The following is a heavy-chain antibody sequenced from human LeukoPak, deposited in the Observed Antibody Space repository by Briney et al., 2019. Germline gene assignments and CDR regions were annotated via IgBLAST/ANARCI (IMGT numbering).Heavy chain of an antibody. Sequence: PSETLSLTCAVSGVSISSSNWWSWVRQPPGKGLEWIAEIYHSGSTNYSPSLKGRVTISVDKSKNQFSLKLSSVTAAGTAVYYCASGRVGATNFDYWGQGTLITVSS. D-gene: IGHD1-26*01. CDR3: ASGRVGATNFDY. CDR1: GVSISSSNW. CDR2: IYHSGST. J-gene: IGHJ4*02. V-gene: IGHV4-4*02.